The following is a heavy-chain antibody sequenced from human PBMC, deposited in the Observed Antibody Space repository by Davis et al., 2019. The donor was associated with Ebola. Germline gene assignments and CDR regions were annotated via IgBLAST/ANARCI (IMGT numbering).Heavy chain of an antibody. CDR2: IYYSGST. D-gene: IGHD2/OR15-2a*01. CDR3: ARDNRYFDY. J-gene: IGHJ4*02. V-gene: IGHV4-59*01. Sequence: SETLSPTFPLPGGSSISNSWSWFRRLPGRGLKWFGYIYYSGSTNYNPSLKSRVTISVDTSKNQFSLKLSSVTAADTAVYYCARDNRYFDYWGQGTLVTVSS. CDR1: GGSSISNS.